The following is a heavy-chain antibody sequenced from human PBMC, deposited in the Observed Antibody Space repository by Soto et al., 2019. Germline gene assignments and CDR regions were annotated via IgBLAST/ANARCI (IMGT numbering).Heavy chain of an antibody. CDR1: GVTFVSYA. CDR3: ARGDSSSALPPSWFDP. J-gene: IGHJ5*02. CDR2: ISYDGSNK. D-gene: IGHD6-6*01. V-gene: IGHV3-30-3*01. Sequence: FLRHRWGAAGVTFVSYAIRRVSQAPGKGLEWVAVISYDGSNKYYADSVKGRFTISRDNSKNTLYLQMNSLRAEDTAVYYCARGDSSSALPPSWFDPWGQGTLVTVSS.